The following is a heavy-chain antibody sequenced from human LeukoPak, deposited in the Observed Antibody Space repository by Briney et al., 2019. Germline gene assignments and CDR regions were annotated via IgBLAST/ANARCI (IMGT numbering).Heavy chain of an antibody. V-gene: IGHV3-30*04. CDR3: ARYEGSGWFDY. CDR2: ISYDGSNK. Sequence: PGGSLRLSCAASGFTFSSYAMHWVRQAPGKGLEWVAVISYDGSNKYYADSVKGRFTIFRDNSKNTLYLQMNSLRAEDTAVYYCARYEGSGWFDYWGQGTLVTVSS. CDR1: GFTFSSYA. D-gene: IGHD6-19*01. J-gene: IGHJ4*02.